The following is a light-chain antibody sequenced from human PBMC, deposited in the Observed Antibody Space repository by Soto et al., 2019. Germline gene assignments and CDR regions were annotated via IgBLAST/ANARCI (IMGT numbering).Light chain of an antibody. Sequence: EIVLTQSPATLSLSPGERATLSCRASQSVSSYLAWYQQKPGQAPRLLIYDASNRATGIPARFSGSGTGTDFTLIIGSLEPEDFAVYYCQQRSNWPPLTFGGGTKVEIK. J-gene: IGKJ4*02. V-gene: IGKV3-11*01. CDR3: QQRSNWPPLT. CDR1: QSVSSY. CDR2: DAS.